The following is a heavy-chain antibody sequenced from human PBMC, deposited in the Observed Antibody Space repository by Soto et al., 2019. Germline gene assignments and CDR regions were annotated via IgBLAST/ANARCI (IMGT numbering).Heavy chain of an antibody. CDR2: ISAYNGNT. J-gene: IGHJ5*02. D-gene: IGHD3-22*01. CDR1: GYTFTSYG. V-gene: IGHV1-18*04. CDR3: AREKSYYYDSSGYFP. Sequence: ASVKVSCKASGYTFTSYGISWVRQAPGQGLEWMGWISAYNGNTNYAQKLQGRVTMTTDTSTSTAYMELRSLRSDDTAVYYCAREKSYYYDSSGYFPWGQGTLVTVSS.